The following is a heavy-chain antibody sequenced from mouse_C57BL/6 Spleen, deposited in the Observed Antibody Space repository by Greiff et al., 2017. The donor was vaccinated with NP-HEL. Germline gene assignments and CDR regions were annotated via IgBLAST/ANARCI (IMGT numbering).Heavy chain of an antibody. D-gene: IGHD1-1*01. CDR2: IWSGGST. Sequence: VKLMESGPGLVQPSQSLSITCTVSGFSLTSYGVHWVRQSPGKGLEWLGVIWSGGSTDYNAAFISRLSISKDNSKSQVFFKMNSLQADDTAIYYCARMSYGSSYWYFDVWGTGTTVTVSS. CDR1: GFSLTSYG. CDR3: ARMSYGSSYWYFDV. J-gene: IGHJ1*03. V-gene: IGHV2-2*01.